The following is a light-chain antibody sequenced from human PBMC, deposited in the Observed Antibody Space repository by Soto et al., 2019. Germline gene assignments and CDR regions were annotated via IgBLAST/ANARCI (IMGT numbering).Light chain of an antibody. J-gene: IGKJ2*01. CDR3: QQSYSTQDT. Sequence: DIQMTQSPSSLSASVGDRVTITCRASQSISSYLNWYQQKPGKAPKLLIYDASSLQSGVPSRFSGSGSGTDFTLTISSLQPEDFATYYCQQSYSTQDTFGQGTKLEIK. V-gene: IGKV1-39*01. CDR2: DAS. CDR1: QSISSY.